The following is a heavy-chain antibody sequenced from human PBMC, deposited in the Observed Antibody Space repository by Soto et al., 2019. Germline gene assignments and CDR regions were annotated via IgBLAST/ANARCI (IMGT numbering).Heavy chain of an antibody. Sequence: PSETLSLTCTVSGGSISSGGYYWSWIRQHPGKGLEWIGYIYYSGSTYYNPSLKSRVTISVDTSKNQFSLKLSSVTAADTAVYYCAYSGYDNWFDPWGQGTLVTVSS. CDR2: IYYSGST. CDR1: GGSISSGGYY. D-gene: IGHD5-12*01. CDR3: AYSGYDNWFDP. J-gene: IGHJ5*02. V-gene: IGHV4-31*03.